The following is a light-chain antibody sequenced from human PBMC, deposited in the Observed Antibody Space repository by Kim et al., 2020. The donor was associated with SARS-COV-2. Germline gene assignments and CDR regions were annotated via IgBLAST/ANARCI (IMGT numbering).Light chain of an antibody. CDR2: KSS. CDR1: HSLVHSDGNTY. J-gene: IGKJ1*01. V-gene: IGKV2-24*01. CDR3: MQATQFPWT. Sequence: PASISCRSSHSLVHSDGNTYFSWLQQRPGPPPRLLLYKSSNRFSGVPDRFSGSGAGTDFTLRISRVEAEDVGVYYCMQATQFPWTFGQGTKVDIK.